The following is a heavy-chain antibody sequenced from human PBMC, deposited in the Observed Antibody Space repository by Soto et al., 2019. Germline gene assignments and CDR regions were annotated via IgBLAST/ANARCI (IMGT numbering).Heavy chain of an antibody. CDR2: IYYSGST. CDR3: ASPLGSGSHKTFDY. J-gene: IGHJ4*02. Sequence: SETLSLTCTVSGGSISSSSYYWGWISQPPGKGLEWIGSIYYSGSTYHNPSLKSRVTISVDTSKNQFSLKLSSVTAADTAVYYCASPLGSGSHKTFDYWGQGTLVTVS. CDR1: GGSISSSSYY. V-gene: IGHV4-39*01. D-gene: IGHD3-10*01.